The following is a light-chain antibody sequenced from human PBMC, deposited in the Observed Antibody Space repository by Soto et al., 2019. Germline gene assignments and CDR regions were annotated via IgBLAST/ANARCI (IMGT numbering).Light chain of an antibody. CDR1: SSDVGGYYH. J-gene: IGLJ2*01. CDR3: CSYTSLSTVV. V-gene: IGLV2-14*01. CDR2: AVS. Sequence: QSALTQPASVSGSPGQSITISCTGTSSDVGGYYHVSWYQHSPGKAPKLILFAVSHRPSGVSHRFSGSKSGNTASLTISGLQADDEADYYCCSYTSLSTVVFGGGTKLTVL.